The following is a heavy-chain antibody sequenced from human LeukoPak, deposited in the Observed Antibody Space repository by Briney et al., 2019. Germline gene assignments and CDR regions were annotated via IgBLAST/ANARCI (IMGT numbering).Heavy chain of an antibody. D-gene: IGHD2-15*01. J-gene: IGHJ4*02. Sequence: ASLKVSCKTSGYTFTSYGISWLRQAPGQGLEWMGWISAHKGDTDYAQKFQGRLTVTRDTSTSTVYMELPNLTSDDTAVYYCARADIIVVAAATPAGSAFEYWGQGAPITVS. CDR1: GYTFTSYG. CDR2: ISAHKGDT. V-gene: IGHV1-18*01. CDR3: ARADIIVVAAATPAGSAFEY.